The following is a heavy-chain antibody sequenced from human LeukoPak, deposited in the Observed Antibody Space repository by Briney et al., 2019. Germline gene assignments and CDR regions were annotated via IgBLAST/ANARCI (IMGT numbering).Heavy chain of an antibody. V-gene: IGHV4-38-2*02. Sequence: SETLSLTCTVSGYSISSGYYWGWIRQPPGKGLEWIGSIYHSGSTYYNPSLKSRVTISVDTSKNQFSLKLSSVTAADTAVYYCARLTGYSSESWFDPWGQGTLVTVSS. CDR2: IYHSGST. D-gene: IGHD3-9*01. CDR3: ARLTGYSSESWFDP. J-gene: IGHJ5*02. CDR1: GYSISSGYY.